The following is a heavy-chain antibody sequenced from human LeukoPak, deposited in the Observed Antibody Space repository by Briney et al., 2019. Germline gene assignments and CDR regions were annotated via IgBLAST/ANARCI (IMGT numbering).Heavy chain of an antibody. J-gene: IGHJ4*02. CDR3: ARDRVAAAADY. CDR1: GYTFTSYY. Sequence: ASVKVSCKASGYTFTSYYMHWVRQAPGQGLEWMGIINPSGGSTSYAQKFQGRVTMTRDTSKNQFSLKLSSVTAADTAVYYCARDRVAAAADYWGQGTLVTVSS. V-gene: IGHV1-46*01. D-gene: IGHD6-13*01. CDR2: INPSGGST.